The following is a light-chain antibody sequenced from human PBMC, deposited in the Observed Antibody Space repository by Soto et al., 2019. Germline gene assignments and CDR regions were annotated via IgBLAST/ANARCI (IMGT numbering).Light chain of an antibody. V-gene: IGKV3-11*01. CDR2: DAS. CDR3: QQRSNWPPYT. J-gene: IGKJ2*01. CDR1: QSVSSY. Sequence: EIVLTQSPATLSLSPGERATLSCRASQSVSSYLAWYQQKPGQAPRLLIYDASNRAPGIPARFSGSGSGTAFTLTISSLEPEDFAVYCCQQRSNWPPYTFGQGTKLEIK.